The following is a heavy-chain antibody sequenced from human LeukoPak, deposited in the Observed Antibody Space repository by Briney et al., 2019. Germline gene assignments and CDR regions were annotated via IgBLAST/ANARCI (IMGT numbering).Heavy chain of an antibody. Sequence: SETLSLTCTVSGGSISSYYWSWIRQPPGKGLEWIGYMYYSGRTNYNPSLKSRVTISVDTSKDQFSLKLSSVTAADTAVYYCARTFSESYYYYGLDVWGQGTTVTVSS. CDR3: ARTFSESYYYYGLDV. CDR2: MYYSGRT. CDR1: GGSISSYY. D-gene: IGHD1-26*01. J-gene: IGHJ6*02. V-gene: IGHV4-59*01.